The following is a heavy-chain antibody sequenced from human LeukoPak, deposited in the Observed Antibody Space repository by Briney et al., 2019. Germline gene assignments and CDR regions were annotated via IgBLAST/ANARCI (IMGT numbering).Heavy chain of an antibody. CDR3: ATLSSGYTDAIDY. CDR1: GGSISSSSYY. CDR2: IYYSGST. D-gene: IGHD3-22*01. J-gene: IGHJ4*02. V-gene: IGHV4-39*07. Sequence: SETLSLTCTVSGGSISSSSYYWGWIRQPPGKGLEWIGSIYYSGSTYYNPSLKSRVTISLDTSKNQFSLKLSSVTAADTAVYYCATLSSGYTDAIDYWGQGTLVTVSS.